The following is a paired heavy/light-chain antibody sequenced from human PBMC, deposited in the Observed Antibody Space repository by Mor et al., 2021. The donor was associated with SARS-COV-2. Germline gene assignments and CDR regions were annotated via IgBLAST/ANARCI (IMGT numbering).Heavy chain of an antibody. Sequence: QVQLVQSGAEVKEPGASVKVSCKASGYTFTGYFIHWVRQAPGQGLEWMGWINPKSGATRYAQNFQGRVTMTRDTSITTASMELTRLTSDDTAVYYCVREPRVGSGRGDYWGQGTLVTVPS. CDR2: INPKSGAT. D-gene: IGHD2-15*01. V-gene: IGHV1-2*02. CDR3: VREPRVGSGRGDY. J-gene: IGHJ4*02. CDR1: GYTFTGYF.
Light chain of an antibody. J-gene: IGLJ3*02. CDR3: QSYDSIMWV. CDR1: SGSIASNY. V-gene: IGLV6-57*01. Sequence: NFMLTQPHSVSESPGKTITISCTRSSGSIASNYVQWYQQRPGSFPTTVIYENNQRPSGVPDRFSGSIDSSSNSASLTISGLKTEDEADYHCQSYDSIMWVFGGGTRLTVL. CDR2: ENN.